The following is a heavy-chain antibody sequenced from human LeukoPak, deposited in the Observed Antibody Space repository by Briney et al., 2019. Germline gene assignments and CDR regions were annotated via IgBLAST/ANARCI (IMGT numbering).Heavy chain of an antibody. V-gene: IGHV3-33*08. J-gene: IGHJ4*02. Sequence: GGSLRLSCAASGFTFSSYSMNWVRQAPGKGLEWVAVIWYDGSNKYYADSVKGRFTISRDNSKNTLYLQMNSLRAEDTAVYYCARGEDQWELRFDYWGQGTLVTVSS. CDR1: GFTFSSYS. CDR3: ARGEDQWELRFDY. D-gene: IGHD1-26*01. CDR2: IWYDGSNK.